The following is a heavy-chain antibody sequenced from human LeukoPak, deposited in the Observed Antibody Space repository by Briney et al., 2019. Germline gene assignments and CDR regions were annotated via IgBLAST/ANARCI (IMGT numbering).Heavy chain of an antibody. Sequence: GGSLRLSCAASGFTFSSYSMNWVRQAPGKGLEWVSSISSSSSYIYYADSVKGRFIISRDNAKNSLYLQMNSLRAEDTAVYYCARDEEYSSSTFDYWGQGTLVTVSS. CDR2: ISSSSSYI. J-gene: IGHJ4*02. V-gene: IGHV3-21*01. D-gene: IGHD6-6*01. CDR3: ARDEEYSSSTFDY. CDR1: GFTFSSYS.